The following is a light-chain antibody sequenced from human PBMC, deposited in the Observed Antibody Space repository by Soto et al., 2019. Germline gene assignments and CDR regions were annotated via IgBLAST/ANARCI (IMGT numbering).Light chain of an antibody. V-gene: IGKV3-15*01. J-gene: IGKJ1*01. CDR3: QQYYDWPWT. CDR1: QSVGSN. CDR2: GAS. Sequence: EKVMTQSPGSLSVPPGERAALSCRASQSVGSNLAWYQRKPGQAPRLLIYGASTRVTGIPSRFSGSGSGTEFTLTISSLQSEDFAAYYCQQYYDWPWTFGQGTKVDIK.